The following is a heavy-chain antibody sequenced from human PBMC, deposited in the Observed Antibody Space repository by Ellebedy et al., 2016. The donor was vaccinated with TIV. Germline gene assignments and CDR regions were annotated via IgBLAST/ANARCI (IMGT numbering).Heavy chain of an antibody. CDR2: VNDRGRQM. Sequence: PGGSLRLSCVASGFTFTNYAISWVRQAPGKGLEWVATVNDRGRQMYYADSARGRFPISRDNSKNTVFLQMNYMSAEDTAVYYCTDPINFWGQGTLVTVSS. CDR3: TDPINF. J-gene: IGHJ4*02. D-gene: IGHD3-3*01. CDR1: GFTFTNYA. V-gene: IGHV3-23*01.